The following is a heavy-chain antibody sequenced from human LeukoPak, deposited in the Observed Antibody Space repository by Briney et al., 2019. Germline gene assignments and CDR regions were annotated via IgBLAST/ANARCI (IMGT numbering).Heavy chain of an antibody. CDR1: GGSISSYY. V-gene: IGHV4-4*09. CDR2: IYTSGST. J-gene: IGHJ4*02. D-gene: IGHD6-25*01. Sequence: SETLSLTCTGSGGSISSYYWIWIRQPPGKGLEWIGYIYTSGSTNYNPSLKSRVTISVDTSKNQFSLKLSSVTAADTAVYYCARLDRIAARGLYFDYWGQGTLVTVSS. CDR3: ARLDRIAARGLYFDY.